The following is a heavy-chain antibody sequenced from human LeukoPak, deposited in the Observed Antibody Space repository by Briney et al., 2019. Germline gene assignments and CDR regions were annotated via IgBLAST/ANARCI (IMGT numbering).Heavy chain of an antibody. Sequence: GGSLRLSCAASGFTFNNYVMSWVRQAPGKGLEWVSTINGGGYNTYYADSVKGRFTISRDNSKNTLSLQVNTLRAGDTAVYYCARASGIYGSGWYFDYWGQGTLVTVSS. D-gene: IGHD6-19*01. CDR2: INGGGYNT. J-gene: IGHJ4*02. CDR3: ARASGIYGSGWYFDY. V-gene: IGHV3-23*01. CDR1: GFTFNNYV.